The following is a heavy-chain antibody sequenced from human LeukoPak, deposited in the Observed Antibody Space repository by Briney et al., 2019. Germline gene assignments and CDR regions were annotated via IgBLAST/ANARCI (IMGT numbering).Heavy chain of an antibody. V-gene: IGHV4-59*01. CDR2: IYYSGST. D-gene: IGHD2-15*01. CDR3: ARGLQDIVVVVAASPYYYYYMDV. J-gene: IGHJ6*03. CDR1: GGSISSYY. Sequence: SETLSLTCTVSGGSISSYYWSWIRQPPGKGLEWIGYIYYSGSTNYNPSLKSRVTISVDTSKNQFSLKLSSVTAADTAVYYRARGLQDIVVVVAASPYYYYYMDVWGKGTTVTVSS.